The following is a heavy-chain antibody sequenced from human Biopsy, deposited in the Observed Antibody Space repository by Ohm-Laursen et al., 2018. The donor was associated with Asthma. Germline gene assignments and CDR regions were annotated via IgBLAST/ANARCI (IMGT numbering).Heavy chain of an antibody. D-gene: IGHD4-23*01. Sequence: SLRLSCAASGFTFSSYGMHWVRQAPGKGLEWVAVISYDGSNKYYADSVKGRFTISGDNSKNTLYLQMNSLRAEDTAVYYCARGNHHLDYGGNSGAFDIWGQGAVVSVSS. CDR1: GFTFSSYG. V-gene: IGHV3-30*03. CDR2: ISYDGSNK. J-gene: IGHJ3*02. CDR3: ARGNHHLDYGGNSGAFDI.